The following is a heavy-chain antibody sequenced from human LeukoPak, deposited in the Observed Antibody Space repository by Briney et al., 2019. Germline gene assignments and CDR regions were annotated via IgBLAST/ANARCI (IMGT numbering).Heavy chain of an antibody. CDR1: GYSFTSYG. V-gene: IGHV1-18*01. Sequence: ASVKVSCKASGYSFTSYGITWARQAPGQGLEWMGWISAYNGNTNYAQNLQGRVTMTTDTSTSTAYMELRSLRSDDTAMYYCARDQEGSLGYCSGGSCYEFDYWGQGTLVTVSS. D-gene: IGHD2-15*01. CDR3: ARDQEGSLGYCSGGSCYEFDY. CDR2: ISAYNGNT. J-gene: IGHJ4*02.